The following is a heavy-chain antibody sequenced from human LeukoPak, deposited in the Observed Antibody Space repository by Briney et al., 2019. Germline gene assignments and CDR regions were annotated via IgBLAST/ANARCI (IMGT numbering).Heavy chain of an antibody. D-gene: IGHD3-9*01. J-gene: IGHJ4*02. V-gene: IGHV4-61*02. CDR3: ARAYYDILTGYYSAFDY. CDR1: GGSISSASYY. Sequence: KSSETLSLTCTVSGGSISSASYYWSWIRQPAGKGLEWIGRIYTSGSTNYNPSLKSRVTISVDTSKNQFSLKLSSVTAADTAVYYCARAYYDILTGYYSAFDYWGQGTLVTVSS. CDR2: IYTSGST.